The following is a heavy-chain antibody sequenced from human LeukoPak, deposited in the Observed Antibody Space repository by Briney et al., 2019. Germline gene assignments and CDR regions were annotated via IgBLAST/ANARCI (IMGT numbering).Heavy chain of an antibody. CDR2: INPGVGTT. Sequence: WASVKVSCKASGYTFTGYYMHWVRQAPGQGLEWMGIINPGVGTTTYAQKFQGRVTMTGDMSTSTVYMELSSMRFEDTAVYYCARDGDHSSSSLSWFDPWGQGTLVTVSS. CDR3: ARDGDHSSSSLSWFDP. J-gene: IGHJ5*02. CDR1: GYTFTGYY. D-gene: IGHD6-6*01. V-gene: IGHV1-46*01.